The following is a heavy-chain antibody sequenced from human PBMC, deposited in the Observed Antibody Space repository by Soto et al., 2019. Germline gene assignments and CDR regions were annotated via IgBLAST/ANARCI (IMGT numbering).Heavy chain of an antibody. Sequence: QVQLVQSGAEVKKPGSSVKVSCKAPGGTFSTYGVSWVRQAPGQGLEWMGGIIPMFGTANYAQKFQGRVTITADESMTTAYMEMRSLRSDDTAVYFCAREADRRWLHLLDFWGLGTLVTVSS. CDR3: AREADRRWLHLLDF. CDR2: IIPMFGTA. V-gene: IGHV1-69*01. D-gene: IGHD5-12*01. J-gene: IGHJ4*02. CDR1: GGTFSTYG.